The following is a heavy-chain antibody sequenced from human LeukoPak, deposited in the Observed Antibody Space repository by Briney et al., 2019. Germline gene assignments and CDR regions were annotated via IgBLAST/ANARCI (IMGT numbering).Heavy chain of an antibody. Sequence: SETLSLTCTVSGGSIGSYCWSWIRQPAGKGLEWIGRIYTSGSTNYNASLKSRVSMSVDTSKNQFSLKLSSVTAADTAVFYCARENSGSYREFDYWGQGTLVTVSS. CDR1: GGSIGSYC. V-gene: IGHV4-4*07. CDR2: IYTSGST. CDR3: ARENSGSYREFDY. J-gene: IGHJ4*02. D-gene: IGHD1-26*01.